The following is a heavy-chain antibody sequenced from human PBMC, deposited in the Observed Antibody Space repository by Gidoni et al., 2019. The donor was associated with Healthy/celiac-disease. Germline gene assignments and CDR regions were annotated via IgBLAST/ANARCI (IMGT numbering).Heavy chain of an antibody. CDR2: ISAYNGNT. CDR1: GYTFTSYG. D-gene: IGHD4-17*01. V-gene: IGHV1-18*01. J-gene: IGHJ5*02. Sequence: QVQLVQSGAEVKKPGAAVKVSCQASGYTFTSYGISWVRQAPGQGLEWMGWISAYNGNTNYAQKLQGRVTMTTDTSTSTAYMELRSLRSDDTAVYYCARDRETTVVTPWFDPWGQGTLVTVSS. CDR3: ARDRETTVVTPWFDP.